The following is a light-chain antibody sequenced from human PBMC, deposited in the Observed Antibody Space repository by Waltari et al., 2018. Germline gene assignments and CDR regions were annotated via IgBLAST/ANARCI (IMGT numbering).Light chain of an antibody. Sequence: QSALTQPASVSGSPGQSITISCSGTNSDVGGYDYVSWYQHHPGKAPKRIIYDVTKGPSGVSNRFSGSKSGNTASLTISGLQAEDEADYYCSSYAGGNNLLFGGGTKVTVL. V-gene: IGLV2-23*02. CDR2: DVT. CDR1: NSDVGGYDY. J-gene: IGLJ2*01. CDR3: SSYAGGNNLL.